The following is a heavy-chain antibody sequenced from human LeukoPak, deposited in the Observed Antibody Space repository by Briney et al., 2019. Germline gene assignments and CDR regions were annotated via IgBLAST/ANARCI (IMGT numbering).Heavy chain of an antibody. CDR1: GDSVSSKSAA. CDR2: TYYRSKWYN. V-gene: IGHV6-1*01. Sequence: SQTLSLTCAISGDSVSSKSAAWNWIRQSPSRGLEWLGRTYYRSKWYNDYAVSVKSRITIDPDTSKNQFSLQLNSVTPEDTAVYYCARVLYYDFWSGYYLFDYWGQGTLVTVSS. CDR3: ARVLYYDFWSGYYLFDY. D-gene: IGHD3-3*01. J-gene: IGHJ4*02.